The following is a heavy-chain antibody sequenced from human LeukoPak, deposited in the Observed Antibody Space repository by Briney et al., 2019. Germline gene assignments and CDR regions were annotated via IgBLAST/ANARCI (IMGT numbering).Heavy chain of an antibody. D-gene: IGHD1-26*01. CDR2: IIGNGDST. CDR3: ASPFSGTY. V-gene: IGHV3-23*01. J-gene: IGHJ4*02. Sequence: GGSLRLSCAASGFTFSSYSMNWVRQAPGKGLEWISGIIGNGDSTDYADSVRGRFTLSRDKSKNTVYLQMNSLRAEDTAVYYCASPFSGTYWGQGTLVTVSS. CDR1: GFTFSSYS.